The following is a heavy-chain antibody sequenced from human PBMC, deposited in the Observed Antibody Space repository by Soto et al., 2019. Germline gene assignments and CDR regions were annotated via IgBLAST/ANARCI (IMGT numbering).Heavy chain of an antibody. CDR2: IYHSGST. V-gene: IGHV4-30-2*01. J-gene: IGHJ6*02. Sequence: SETLSLTCAVSGGSISSGGYSWSWIRQPPGKGLEWIGYIYHSGSTYYNPSLKSRVTISVDRSKNQFSLKLSSVTAADTAVYYCARVSHRFGESPPPMDVWGQGTTVTVSS. D-gene: IGHD3-10*01. CDR1: GGSISSGGYS. CDR3: ARVSHRFGESPPPMDV.